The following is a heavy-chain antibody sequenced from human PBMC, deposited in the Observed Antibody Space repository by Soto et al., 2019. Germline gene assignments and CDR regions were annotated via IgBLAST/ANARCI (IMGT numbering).Heavy chain of an antibody. Sequence: EVQLVESGGGLVKPGGSLRLSCAASGFTLSGYSMNWVRQTPGKGLEWVSSISSSSSYIHYADSVKGRFTISRDNAKNSLFLQMNSLRAEDTAVYYCARETPLHPDYGGNPFSDFWGQGTLVTVSS. CDR2: ISSSSSYI. V-gene: IGHV3-21*01. J-gene: IGHJ4*02. CDR3: ARETPLHPDYGGNPFSDF. D-gene: IGHD4-17*01. CDR1: GFTLSGYS.